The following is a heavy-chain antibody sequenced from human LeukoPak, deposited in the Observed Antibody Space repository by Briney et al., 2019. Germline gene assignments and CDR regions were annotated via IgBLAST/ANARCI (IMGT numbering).Heavy chain of an antibody. V-gene: IGHV3-21*01. Sequence: PGGSLRLSCAASGFTFSSYSMNWVRQAPGKGLEWVSSISSSSSYIYYADSVKGRFTISRDNAKNSLYLQMNSQRAEDTAVYYCARDVPYYYGSGSPYYYYYMDVWGKGTTVTVSS. CDR1: GFTFSSYS. D-gene: IGHD3-10*01. CDR2: ISSSSSYI. J-gene: IGHJ6*03. CDR3: ARDVPYYYGSGSPYYYYYMDV.